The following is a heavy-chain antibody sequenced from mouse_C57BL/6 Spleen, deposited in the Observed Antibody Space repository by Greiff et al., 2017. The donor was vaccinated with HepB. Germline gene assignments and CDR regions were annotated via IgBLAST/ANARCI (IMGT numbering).Heavy chain of an antibody. Sequence: EVKLEESGPGLVKPSQSLSLTCSVTGYSITSGYYWNRIRQFPGNKLEWMGYISYDGSNNYNPSLKNRISITRDTSKNQFFLKLNSVTTEDTATYYCASGSSPPYFDVWGTGTTVTVSS. J-gene: IGHJ1*03. CDR2: ISYDGSN. CDR3: ASGSSPPYFDV. V-gene: IGHV3-6*01. D-gene: IGHD1-1*01. CDR1: GYSITSGYY.